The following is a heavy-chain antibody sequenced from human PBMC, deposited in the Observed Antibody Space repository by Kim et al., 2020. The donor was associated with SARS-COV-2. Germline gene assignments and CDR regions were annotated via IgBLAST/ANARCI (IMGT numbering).Heavy chain of an antibody. CDR2: ISDSGGDT. CDR3: AKVKVVTTGPIPYYFDY. D-gene: IGHD2-21*02. CDR1: GFTFSSYA. Sequence: GGSLRLSCAASGFTFSSYAMSWVRQAPGKGLEWVSAISDSGGDTYYADSVKGRFTISRDNSKNTLYLQMNSLRAEDTAVYYCAKVKVVTTGPIPYYFDYWGQGTLVTVSS. J-gene: IGHJ4*02. V-gene: IGHV3-23*01.